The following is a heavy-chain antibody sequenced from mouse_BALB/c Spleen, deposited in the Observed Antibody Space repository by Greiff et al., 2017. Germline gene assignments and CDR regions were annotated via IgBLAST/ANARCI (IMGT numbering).Heavy chain of an antibody. CDR2: ISYDGSN. CDR3: ARYYRSFAY. Sequence: EVHLVESGPGLVKPSQSLSLTCSVTGYSITSGYYWNWIRQFPGNKLEWMGYISYDGSNNYNPSLKNRISITRDTSKNQFFLKLNSVTTEDTATYYCARYYRSFAYWGQGTLVTVSA. J-gene: IGHJ3*01. CDR1: GYSITSGYY. D-gene: IGHD2-14*01. V-gene: IGHV3-6*02.